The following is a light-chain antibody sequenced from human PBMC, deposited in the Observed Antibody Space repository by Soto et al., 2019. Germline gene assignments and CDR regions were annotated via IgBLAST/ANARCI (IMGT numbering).Light chain of an antibody. J-gene: IGKJ1*01. V-gene: IGKV1-5*01. CDR2: DVS. CDR3: KQYDRYSWT. CDR1: QSVSNW. Sequence: IQMTQSPSTLSASVGERVTITCRASQSVSNWLAWYQHKPGKAPKLLIYDVSSLESGVPSRFSGSGSGKEFILTISSLQPDDFATYYSKQYDRYSWTFGQGTKVDIX.